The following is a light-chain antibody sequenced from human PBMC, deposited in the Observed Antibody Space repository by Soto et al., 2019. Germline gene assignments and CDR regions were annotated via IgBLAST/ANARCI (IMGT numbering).Light chain of an antibody. CDR3: QHSDNWPPYT. Sequence: EVVMTQSPATLSVSPGERATLSCRASQSISNNLAWYQQKPGQAPRLLIYDASTSATGIPARFSGSGSGTDFTLTISSLQSEDFAVYYCQHSDNWPPYTFGQGTKLEIK. V-gene: IGKV3-15*01. CDR2: DAS. J-gene: IGKJ2*01. CDR1: QSISNN.